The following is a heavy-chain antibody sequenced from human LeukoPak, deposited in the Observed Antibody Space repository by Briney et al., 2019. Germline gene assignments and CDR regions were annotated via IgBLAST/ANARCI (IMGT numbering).Heavy chain of an antibody. J-gene: IGHJ4*02. CDR3: AREHRPPYCSNTSCSLDY. CDR2: ISAYNGNT. D-gene: IGHD2-2*01. CDR1: GYTFTSYG. V-gene: IGHV1-18*01. Sequence: ASVKVSCKASGYTFTSYGISWVRQAPGQGLEWMGWISAYNGNTNYAQKLQGRVTMTTDTSTSTAYMELRSLRSDDTAVYYCAREHRPPYCSNTSCSLDYWGQGTLVTVSS.